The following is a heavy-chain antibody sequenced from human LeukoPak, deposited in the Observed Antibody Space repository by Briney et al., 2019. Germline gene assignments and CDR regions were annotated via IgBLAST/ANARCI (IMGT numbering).Heavy chain of an antibody. CDR2: ISAYNGNT. V-gene: IGHV1-18*01. CDR1: GYTFTSYG. D-gene: IGHD3-10*01. J-gene: IGHJ2*01. Sequence: GASVKVSCKASGYTFTSYGISWVRQAPGQGLEWMGWISAYNGNTNYAQKLQGRVTMTTDTSTSTAYMELRSLRSDDTAVYYCARVEFGELSPDIYWYFDLWGRGTLVTVSS. CDR3: ARVEFGELSPDIYWYFDL.